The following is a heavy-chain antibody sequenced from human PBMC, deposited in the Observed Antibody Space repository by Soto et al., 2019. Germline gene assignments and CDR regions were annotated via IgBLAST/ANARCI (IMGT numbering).Heavy chain of an antibody. J-gene: IGHJ6*02. CDR2: IYYTGST. Sequence: SETLSLTCTVSGGSISSYYWSWVRQPPGKGLEWIGYIYYTGSTNYNPSLKSRVTISVDTSKNQFSLKLSSVTAADTAVYYCARGRTSRPYYYYGMDVWGQGTTVTVSS. CDR1: GGSISSYY. V-gene: IGHV4-59*01. CDR3: ARGRTSRPYYYYGMDV.